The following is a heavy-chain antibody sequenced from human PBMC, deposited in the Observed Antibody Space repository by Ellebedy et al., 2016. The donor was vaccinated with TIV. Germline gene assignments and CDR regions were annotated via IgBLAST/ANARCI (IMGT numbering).Heavy chain of an antibody. J-gene: IGHJ4*02. Sequence: AASVKVSCKASGGTLSHYAINWVRQAPGQGLEWMGRISPILNIVDYAQNFQGRVTFTADKSTGTAYMEVSSLRSEDTAVYYCARWDGSSGSFQGPYDYWGQGTLVAVSS. CDR2: ISPILNIV. D-gene: IGHD1-26*01. CDR1: GGTLSHYA. CDR3: ARWDGSSGSFQGPYDY. V-gene: IGHV1-69*04.